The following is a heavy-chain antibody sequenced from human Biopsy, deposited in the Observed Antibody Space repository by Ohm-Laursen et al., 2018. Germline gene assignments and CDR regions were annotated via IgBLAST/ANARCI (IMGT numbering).Heavy chain of an antibody. V-gene: IGHV4-39*01. J-gene: IGHJ4*02. Sequence: GTLSLTCTVSGGSISDSTYHWGWIRQSPGKGLEWIGNIYYSGNTDYSPSLKSRVTISVDTSNNQFSLKLRSVTAADTSVYYCARQVDFWSGYVDYWGQGTLVAVSS. D-gene: IGHD3-3*01. CDR2: IYYSGNT. CDR3: ARQVDFWSGYVDY. CDR1: GGSISDSTYH.